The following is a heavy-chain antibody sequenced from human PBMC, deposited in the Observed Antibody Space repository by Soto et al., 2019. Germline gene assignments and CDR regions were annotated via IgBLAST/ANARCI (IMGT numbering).Heavy chain of an antibody. J-gene: IGHJ6*03. Sequence: GGSLRLSCAASGFALSNYWMTWVRQAPGKGLEWVASIKHDRSEIYYVDSVKGRFTISRDDAKNSVSLEVDSLSAEDTAVYYCATYSGYVLPMDVWGKGTMVTVSS. V-gene: IGHV3-7*01. CDR3: ATYSGYVLPMDV. D-gene: IGHD5-12*01. CDR2: IKHDRSEI. CDR1: GFALSNYW.